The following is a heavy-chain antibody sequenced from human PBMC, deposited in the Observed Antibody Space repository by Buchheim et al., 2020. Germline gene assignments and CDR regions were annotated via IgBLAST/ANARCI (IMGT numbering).Heavy chain of an antibody. CDR3: AKDRDGMDV. Sequence: QVQLVESGGGVVQPGRSLRLSCAASGFTFSSYGMHWVRQAPGKGLEWVAVISYDGSNKYYADSVKGRFNISRDNSKNTLYLQMNSLRAEDTAVYYCAKDRDGMDVWGQGTT. D-gene: IGHD3-10*01. CDR1: GFTFSSYG. V-gene: IGHV3-30*18. J-gene: IGHJ6*02. CDR2: ISYDGSNK.